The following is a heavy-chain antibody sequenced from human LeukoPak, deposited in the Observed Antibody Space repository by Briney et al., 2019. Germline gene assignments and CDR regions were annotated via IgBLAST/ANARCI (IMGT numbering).Heavy chain of an antibody. J-gene: IGHJ3*02. CDR1: GRSFSGYY. CDR2: INHSGST. V-gene: IGHV4-34*01. CDR3: ARALKYYDILTGYYIWDDAFDI. D-gene: IGHD3-9*01. Sequence: SETLSLTCAVYGRSFSGYYWSWIRQPPGKGLEWIGEINHSGSTNYNPSLKSRVTISVDTSKNQFSLKLSSVTAADTAVYYCARALKYYDILTGYYIWDDAFDIWGQGTMVTVSS.